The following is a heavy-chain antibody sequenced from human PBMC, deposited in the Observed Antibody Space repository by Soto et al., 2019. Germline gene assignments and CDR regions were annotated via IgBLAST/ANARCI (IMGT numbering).Heavy chain of an antibody. D-gene: IGHD5-18*01. V-gene: IGHV3-30*18. CDR2: ISYDGTNK. CDR3: AKVPDTAMEDYYGMDV. Sequence: SLRLSCAASGFIFSNYGMHWVRQAPGKGLEWVAVISYDGTNKYYADSVKGRLTSSRDNSKNTVYLQMNSLRTEDTAVYYCAKVPDTAMEDYYGMDVWGQGTTVTVSS. J-gene: IGHJ6*02. CDR1: GFIFSNYG.